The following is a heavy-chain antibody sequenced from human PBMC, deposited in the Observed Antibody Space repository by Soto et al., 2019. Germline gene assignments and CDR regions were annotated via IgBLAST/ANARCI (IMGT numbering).Heavy chain of an antibody. Sequence: QVQLVESGGGVVQPGRSLRLSCAASGFTFSSYAMHWVRQAPGKGLEWVAVISYDGSNKYYADSVKGRFTISRDNSKKTLYLQMNSLRAEDTAVYYCARGGGCNFRSGMDVWGQGTTVTVSS. CDR2: ISYDGSNK. D-gene: IGHD4-4*01. CDR3: ARGGGCNFRSGMDV. J-gene: IGHJ6*02. CDR1: GFTFSSYA. V-gene: IGHV3-30-3*01.